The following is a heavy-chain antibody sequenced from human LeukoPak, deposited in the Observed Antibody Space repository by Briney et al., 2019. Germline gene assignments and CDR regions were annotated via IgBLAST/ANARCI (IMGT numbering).Heavy chain of an antibody. CDR1: GGSISSGSYY. CDR2: IYYSGST. J-gene: IGHJ5*02. CDR3: AREYSYGLGWFDP. D-gene: IGHD5-18*01. V-gene: IGHV4-61*01. Sequence: SETLSLACTVSGGSISSGSYYWNWIRQPPGKGLEWIGYIYYSGSTNYNPSLKSRVTISVDTSKNQFSLKLSSVTAADTAVYYCAREYSYGLGWFDPWGQGTLVTVSS.